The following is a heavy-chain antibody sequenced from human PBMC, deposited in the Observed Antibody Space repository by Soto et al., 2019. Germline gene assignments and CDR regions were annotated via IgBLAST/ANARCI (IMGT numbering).Heavy chain of an antibody. J-gene: IGHJ4*02. Sequence: PSQILALTWPISGDSASSNSAACNCIRQSPSRALESLGRPYYRSKWYNDYAVSLKSRITINPDTSKNQFSLQLNSVTPEDTAVYYCARDRVYYDYVWGSYRHSYFDYWGQGTLVTESS. D-gene: IGHD3-16*02. CDR1: GDSASSNSAA. CDR2: PYYRSKWYN. V-gene: IGHV6-1*01. CDR3: ARDRVYYDYVWGSYRHSYFDY.